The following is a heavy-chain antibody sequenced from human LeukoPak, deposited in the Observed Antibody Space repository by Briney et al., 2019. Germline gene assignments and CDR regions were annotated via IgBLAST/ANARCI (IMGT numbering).Heavy chain of an antibody. D-gene: IGHD6-13*01. CDR3: ARTRIAAAGTEIDY. CDR1: GGTFSSYA. V-gene: IGHV1-69*04. J-gene: IGHJ4*02. Sequence: SVKVSCKASGGTFSSYAISWVRQAPGQGLERMGRIIPILGIANYAQKFQGRVTITADKSTSTAYMELSSLRSEDTAVYYCARTRIAAAGTEIDYWGQGTLVTVSS. CDR2: IIPILGIA.